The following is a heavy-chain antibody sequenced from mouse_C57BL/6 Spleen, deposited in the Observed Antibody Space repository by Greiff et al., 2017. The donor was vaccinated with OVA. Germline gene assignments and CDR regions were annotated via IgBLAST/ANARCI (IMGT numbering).Heavy chain of an antibody. J-gene: IGHJ1*03. V-gene: IGHV1-54*01. Sequence: QVQLKQSGAELVRPGTSVKVSCKASGYAFTNYLIEWVKQRPGQGLEWIGVINPGSGGTNYNEKFKGKATLTADKSSSTAYMQLSSLTSGDSAVYFCARGGSDDYDGYCGVWGTGTTVTVSS. CDR3: ARGGSDDYDGYCGV. CDR1: GYAFTNYL. D-gene: IGHD2-4*01. CDR2: INPGSGGT.